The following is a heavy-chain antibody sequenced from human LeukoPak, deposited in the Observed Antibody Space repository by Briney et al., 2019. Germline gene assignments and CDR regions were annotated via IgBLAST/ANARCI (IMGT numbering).Heavy chain of an antibody. CDR3: ARDRYGSSSSRDH. Sequence: ASVKVSCKASGYTFTSFGISWVRQAPGQGLEWMGWISAYKGSTNYAQNLQGRVTLTTDTSTSTAYMELRSLRSDDTAVYYCARDRYGSSSSRDHWGQGTLVTVSS. D-gene: IGHD6-6*01. J-gene: IGHJ4*02. V-gene: IGHV1-18*01. CDR1: GYTFTSFG. CDR2: ISAYKGST.